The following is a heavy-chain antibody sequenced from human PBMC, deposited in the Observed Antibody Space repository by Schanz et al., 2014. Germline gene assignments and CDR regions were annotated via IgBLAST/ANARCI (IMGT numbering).Heavy chain of an antibody. J-gene: IGHJ4*02. V-gene: IGHV3-48*01. Sequence: EVQLVESGGGLVQPGGSLRLSCTASGFTFSSYSMNWVRQAPGKGLEWVSFVHPGGSTYYPDSVKGRFTMSRDNAKNSVFLQMNSLRAEDTAVYYCVRDSFFAFDYWGQGTLVTVSS. CDR1: GFTFSSYS. CDR3: VRDSFFAFDY. CDR2: VHPGGST. D-gene: IGHD3-3*01.